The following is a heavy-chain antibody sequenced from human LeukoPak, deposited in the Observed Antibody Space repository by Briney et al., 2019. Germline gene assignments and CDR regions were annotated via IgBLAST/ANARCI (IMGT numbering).Heavy chain of an antibody. Sequence: RGFLRLSRAAAGFTFSDYYMSWIRPAPGKGLEWVSYISSSSSYTNYADSVKGRFTISRDNAKNSLYLQMNSLRAEDTAVYYCARDLLRYGSGSYYGYWGQGTLVTVSS. J-gene: IGHJ4*02. D-gene: IGHD3-10*01. CDR1: GFTFSDYY. CDR3: ARDLLRYGSGSYYGY. V-gene: IGHV3-11*05. CDR2: ISSSSSYT.